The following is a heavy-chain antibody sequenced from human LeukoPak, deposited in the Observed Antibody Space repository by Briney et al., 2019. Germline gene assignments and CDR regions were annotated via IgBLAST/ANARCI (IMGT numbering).Heavy chain of an antibody. Sequence: SVKVSCKASGGTFISYAISWVRQAPGQGLEWMGGIIPIFGTANYAQKFQGRVTITADESTSTAYMELSSLRSEDTAVYYCARGSDQLLYYYYYMDVWGKGTTVTVSS. V-gene: IGHV1-69*01. D-gene: IGHD2-2*01. CDR3: ARGSDQLLYYYYYMDV. CDR2: IIPIFGTA. J-gene: IGHJ6*03. CDR1: GGTFISYA.